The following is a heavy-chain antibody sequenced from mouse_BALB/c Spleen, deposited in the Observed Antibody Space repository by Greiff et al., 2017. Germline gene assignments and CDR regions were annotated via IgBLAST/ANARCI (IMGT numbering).Heavy chain of an antibody. V-gene: IGHV5-9-3*01. D-gene: IGHD2-3*01. Sequence: EVKVVESGGGLVKPGGSLKLSCAASGFTFSSYAMSWVRQTPEKRLEWVATISSGGSYTYYPDSVKGRFTISRDNAKNTLYLQMSSLRSEDTAMYYCARQGSYDGYWFAYWGQGTLVTVSA. CDR2: ISSGGSYT. CDR3: ARQGSYDGYWFAY. J-gene: IGHJ3*01. CDR1: GFTFSSYA.